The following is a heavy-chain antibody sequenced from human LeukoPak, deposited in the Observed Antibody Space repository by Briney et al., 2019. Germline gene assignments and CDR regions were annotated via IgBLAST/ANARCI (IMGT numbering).Heavy chain of an antibody. Sequence: SETLSLTCTVSGSISSYYWSWIRQPPGKGLEWIGHSYYTGSPNYNPSLKSRVTISVDTPKNQFSLKLSSVTAADTAVYYCAGVRSTVGWRSFDYWGQGTLVTV. CDR1: GSISSYY. V-gene: IGHV4-59*08. CDR2: SYYTGSP. J-gene: IGHJ4*02. D-gene: IGHD4-23*01. CDR3: AGVRSTVGWRSFDY.